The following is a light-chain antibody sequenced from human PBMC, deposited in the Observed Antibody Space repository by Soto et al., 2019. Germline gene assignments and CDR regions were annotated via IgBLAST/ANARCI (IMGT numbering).Light chain of an antibody. CDR3: QSYDSSLSGYV. CDR1: SSNIGAPYD. CDR2: GNH. J-gene: IGLJ1*01. V-gene: IGLV1-40*01. Sequence: QSVLTQPHSVSGAPGQTVIISCSGSSSNIGAPYDVNWYRQLPGTVPKLLIYGNHNRPSEVPDRFSGSKSGTSASLAITGLQAEDEDDYYCQSYDSSLSGYVFGTGTKVTV.